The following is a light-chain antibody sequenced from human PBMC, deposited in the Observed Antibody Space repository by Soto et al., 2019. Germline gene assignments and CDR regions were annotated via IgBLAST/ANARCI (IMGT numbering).Light chain of an antibody. CDR3: QRTYNAPLT. V-gene: IGKV1-6*01. Sequence: AIQMTQSPSSLSASVGDRVTITCRASQGIRNDLGWYQQKPGKAPKLLIYAASSLQSGVPSRFSGSGSGTDFTLTISSLQTEDFATYYGQRTYNAPLTFGGGTKVDI. CDR2: AAS. J-gene: IGKJ4*01. CDR1: QGIRND.